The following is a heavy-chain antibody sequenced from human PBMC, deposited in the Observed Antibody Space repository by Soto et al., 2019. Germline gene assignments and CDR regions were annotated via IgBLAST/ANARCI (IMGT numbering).Heavy chain of an antibody. Sequence: HVQLVQSGAEVKRPGASVKVSCKASGYTFTAYYIHWVRQAPGQGLEWMGWFSPNSGGTKFAQKFQGRITITWDTSFNPTFLEVNKLASYDAAVYYCAKDGQYGDYGYYFDYWGQGTLVTVSS. CDR1: GYTFTAYY. D-gene: IGHD4-17*01. CDR2: FSPNSGGT. V-gene: IGHV1-2*02. J-gene: IGHJ4*02. CDR3: AKDGQYGDYGYYFDY.